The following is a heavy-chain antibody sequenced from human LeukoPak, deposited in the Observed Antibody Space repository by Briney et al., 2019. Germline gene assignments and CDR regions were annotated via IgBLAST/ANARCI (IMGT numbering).Heavy chain of an antibody. CDR2: IYYTGTT. J-gene: IGHJ4*02. CDR3: ARSPTKRVPEDY. CDR1: GGSISSYY. V-gene: IGHV4-59*01. D-gene: IGHD2-2*01. Sequence: SETLSLTCTVSGGSISSYYWSWIRQPPGKGLEWVGYIYYTGTTNYNPSLKSRVTISLDTSKNQFSLKLSSVTAADTAVYYCARSPTKRVPEDYWGQGTLVTVSS.